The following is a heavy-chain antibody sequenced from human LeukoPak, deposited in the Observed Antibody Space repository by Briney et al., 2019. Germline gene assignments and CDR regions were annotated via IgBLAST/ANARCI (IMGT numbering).Heavy chain of an antibody. CDR1: GFTVRSNY. CDR3: AGRPHGDHPFFDY. CDR2: INSGGNT. Sequence: GGSLRLSCAASGFTVRSNYMSWVRQAPGKGLEWVSLINSGGNTYCADSLKRRLTISRDNSKNTLYLQMNSRRVEDTAVYFCAGRPHGDHPFFDYWGQGTLVSVS. D-gene: IGHD4-17*01. V-gene: IGHV3-53*01. J-gene: IGHJ4*02.